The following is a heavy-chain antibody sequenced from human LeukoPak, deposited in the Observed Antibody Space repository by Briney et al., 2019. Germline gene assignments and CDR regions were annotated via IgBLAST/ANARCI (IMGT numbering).Heavy chain of an antibody. CDR1: GFTFSDYY. J-gene: IGHJ4*02. V-gene: IGHV3-11*01. CDR2: ISSSGSTI. CDR3: ARVPDILGRGVFDY. D-gene: IGHD2-15*01. Sequence: TGGSLGLSCAASGFTFSDYYMSWIRQAPGKGLEWVSYISSSGSTIYYADSVKGRFTISRDNAKNSLYLQMNSLRAEDTAVYYCARVPDILGRGVFDYWGQGTLVTVSS.